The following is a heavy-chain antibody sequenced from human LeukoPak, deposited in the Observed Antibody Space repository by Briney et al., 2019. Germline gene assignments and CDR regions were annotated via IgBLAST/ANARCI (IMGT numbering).Heavy chain of an antibody. J-gene: IGHJ4*02. CDR3: ARGGVSELDIDY. CDR2: TIPIFGTA. V-gene: IGHV1-69*01. D-gene: IGHD1-26*01. Sequence: SVKVSCKASGGTFSSYAISWVRQAPGQGLEWMGGTIPIFGTANYAQKFQGRVPITADESTSTAYMELSSLRSEDTAVYYCARGGVSELDIDYWGQGTLVTVSS. CDR1: GGTFSSYA.